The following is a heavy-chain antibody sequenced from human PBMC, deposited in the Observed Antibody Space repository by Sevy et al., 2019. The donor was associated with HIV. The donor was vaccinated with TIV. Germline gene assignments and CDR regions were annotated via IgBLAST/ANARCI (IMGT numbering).Heavy chain of an antibody. Sequence: GESLKISCKGSEYSFTSYWISWVRQMPGKGLEWMGRIDPSDSYTNYSPSFQGHVTISADKSISTAYLQWSSLKASDTAMYYCVLGSGGSCDSWWCDHDYWGHGTLVTVSS. D-gene: IGHD2-15*01. J-gene: IGHJ4*01. V-gene: IGHV5-10-1*01. CDR2: IDPSDSYT. CDR3: VLGSGGSCDSWWCDHDY. CDR1: EYSFTSYW.